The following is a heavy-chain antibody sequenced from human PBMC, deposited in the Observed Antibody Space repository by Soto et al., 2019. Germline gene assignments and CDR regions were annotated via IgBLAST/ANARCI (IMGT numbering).Heavy chain of an antibody. Sequence: QGQLVESGGGLVKPGGSLRLSCAASGLTFSDYYMSWIRQAPGEGLEWVSYISGSSTYADYADSVKGRFTISRDNARNSLYLQMNSLRAEGTAVYYCAREATGNGMDVWGQGTTVTVSS. CDR1: GLTFSDYY. J-gene: IGHJ6*02. CDR3: AREATGNGMDV. D-gene: IGHD6-13*01. V-gene: IGHV3-11*06. CDR2: ISGSSTYA.